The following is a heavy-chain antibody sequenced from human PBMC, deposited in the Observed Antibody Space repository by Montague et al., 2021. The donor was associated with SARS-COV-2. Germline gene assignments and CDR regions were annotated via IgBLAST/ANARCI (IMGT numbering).Heavy chain of an antibody. CDR1: GGSISSSNCY. CDR3: ATIAIPIRYFDY. V-gene: IGHV4-39*07. Sequence: SETLSLTCTVSGGSISSSNCYWGWIRQPPGKGLEWIGSIYYSGSTSYNPSLKSRVTISLDTSRNQFSLKVNSMIAADTAVYYCATIAIPIRYFDYWGQGTLVTVSS. CDR2: IYYSGST. J-gene: IGHJ4*02. D-gene: IGHD2-2*02.